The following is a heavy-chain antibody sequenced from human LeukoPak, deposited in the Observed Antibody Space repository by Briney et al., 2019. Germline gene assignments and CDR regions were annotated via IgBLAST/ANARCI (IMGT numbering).Heavy chain of an antibody. CDR1: GFTFSSYS. Sequence: PGGSLRLSCAASGFTFSSYSMNWVRQAPGKGLEWVSYISSSSSYIYYADSVKGRFTISRDNAKNSLYLQMNSLRAEDTAVYYCARPLTTRATSLVDYWGQGTLVTVSS. D-gene: IGHD1-14*01. CDR3: ARPLTTRATSLVDY. CDR2: ISSSSSYI. J-gene: IGHJ4*02. V-gene: IGHV3-21*05.